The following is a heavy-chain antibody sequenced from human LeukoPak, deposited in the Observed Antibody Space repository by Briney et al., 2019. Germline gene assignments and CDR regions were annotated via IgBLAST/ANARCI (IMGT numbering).Heavy chain of an antibody. D-gene: IGHD3-22*01. CDR3: ARSWRYDSSIPDAFDI. CDR1: GYSISSAYY. CDR2: IYPSRNT. J-gene: IGHJ3*02. V-gene: IGHV4-38-2*01. Sequence: SETLSLTCAVSGYSISSAYYWGWIRQPPGKGLEWIGSIYPSRNTYYNPSLKSRVTMSLDTSKNQFSLKLSSVTAADTAIYYCARSWRYDSSIPDAFDIWGQGTMVTVSS.